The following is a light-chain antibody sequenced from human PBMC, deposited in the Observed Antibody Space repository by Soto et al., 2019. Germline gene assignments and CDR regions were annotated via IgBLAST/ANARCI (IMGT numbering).Light chain of an antibody. CDR2: EVN. V-gene: IGLV2-23*02. CDR1: SSDAGSYYP. Sequence: QSALTQPASMSGSPGQSITISCTGTSSDAGSYYPVSWFQQHPGKAPKLIIYEVNKRPSGVSDRFSGSKSGNTASLTISGLQAADEAEYYCFSYAGDTTFVVFGTGTKLTVL. J-gene: IGLJ1*01. CDR3: FSYAGDTTFVV.